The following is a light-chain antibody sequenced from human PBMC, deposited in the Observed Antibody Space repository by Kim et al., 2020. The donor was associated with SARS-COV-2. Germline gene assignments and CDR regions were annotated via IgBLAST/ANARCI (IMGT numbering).Light chain of an antibody. V-gene: IGKV1-5*03. CDR3: QQYNSFSLT. CDR2: KAP. J-gene: IGKJ4*01. CDR1: QSISSW. Sequence: DIQMTQSPSTLSAPVGDRVTITCRASQSISSWLAWYQQKPGKAPKLLIYKAPSLESGVPSRFSGSGSGTEFTLTISSLQPDDFATYYCQQYNSFSLTFGGGTKLEI.